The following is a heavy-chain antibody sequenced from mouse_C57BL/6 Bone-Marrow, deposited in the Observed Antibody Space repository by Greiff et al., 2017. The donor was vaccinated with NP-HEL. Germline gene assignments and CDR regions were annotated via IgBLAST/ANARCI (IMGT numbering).Heavy chain of an antibody. J-gene: IGHJ3*01. Sequence: EVKLMESGAELVRPGASVKLSCTASGFNIKNYYMHWVKQRPEQGLEWIGRIDPEDGDTEYAPKFQGKATMTADTSSNTAYLQLSSLTSEDTAVYYCTTGGFYYYGSTFAYWGQGTLVTVSA. CDR2: IDPEDGDT. CDR3: TTGGFYYYGSTFAY. D-gene: IGHD1-1*01. V-gene: IGHV14-1*01. CDR1: GFNIKNYY.